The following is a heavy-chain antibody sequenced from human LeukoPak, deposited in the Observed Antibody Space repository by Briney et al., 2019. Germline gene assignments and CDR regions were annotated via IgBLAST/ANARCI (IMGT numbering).Heavy chain of an antibody. CDR3: ARVPGYVSSGYFDY. Sequence: PSGGSLRLSCAASGFTFSSYAMHWVRQAPGKGLEWVAVISYDGSNKYYADSVKGRFTISRDNSKNTLYLQMNSLRAEDTAVYYCARVPGYVSSGYFDYWGQGTLVTVSS. D-gene: IGHD3-22*01. J-gene: IGHJ4*02. CDR1: GFTFSSYA. V-gene: IGHV3-30-3*01. CDR2: ISYDGSNK.